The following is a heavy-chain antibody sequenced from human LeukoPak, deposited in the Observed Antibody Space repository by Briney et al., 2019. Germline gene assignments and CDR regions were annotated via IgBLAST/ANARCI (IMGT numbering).Heavy chain of an antibody. Sequence: PSETLSLTCPVSGGSVSSGSHYWSWIRQPPGTGLEWIGHVYYSGSTSYNPSLKGRVTISVDTSKNHFSLELHSVTAADTAVYYCGRRVIRNYNWFDPGGQGTLVTVSS. CDR2: VYYSGST. CDR3: GRRVIRNYNWFDP. CDR1: GGSVSSGSHY. V-gene: IGHV4-61*03. J-gene: IGHJ5*02. D-gene: IGHD2-21*01.